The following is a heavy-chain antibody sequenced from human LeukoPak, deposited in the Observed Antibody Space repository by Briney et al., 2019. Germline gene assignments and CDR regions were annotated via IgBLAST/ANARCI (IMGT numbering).Heavy chain of an antibody. V-gene: IGHV3-30*03. Sequence: GGSLRLSCAASGFTFSSYGIHWVRLAPGKGLEWVAVISDDGTRKYYADSVQGRFTISRDNSKNTLSLQMNSLRAEDMAVYYCAREFSGYAFDIWGQGTTVTVSS. D-gene: IGHD5-12*01. CDR2: ISDDGTRK. J-gene: IGHJ3*02. CDR3: AREFSGYAFDI. CDR1: GFTFSSYG.